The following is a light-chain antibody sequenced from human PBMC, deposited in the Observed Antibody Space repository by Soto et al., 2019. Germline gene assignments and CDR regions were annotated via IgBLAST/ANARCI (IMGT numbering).Light chain of an antibody. CDR3: QQYASSLT. CDR1: QSVDSAF. V-gene: IGKV3-20*01. Sequence: EIVLTQSPGSLSLSLGERATLSCRASQSVDSAFFAWYQQKPGQPPRLLMYGASRRATGIPDRFSGSGSGTDFTLTISRLEAEDSAVYYCQQYASSLTFGQGTKVEI. CDR2: GAS. J-gene: IGKJ1*01.